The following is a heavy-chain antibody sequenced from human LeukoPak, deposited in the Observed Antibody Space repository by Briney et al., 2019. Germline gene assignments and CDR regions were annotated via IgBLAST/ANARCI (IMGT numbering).Heavy chain of an antibody. J-gene: IGHJ3*02. CDR1: GGSINSGSFY. Sequence: PSETLSLTCTVSGGSINSGSFYWGWIRQTPGKGLQWIGTIYYTGSTFYSPSLKNRLTIFVDPSKSQFSLKLTPVTAADTAIYYCATDTEGGAFDIWGQGTMVTVSS. CDR3: ATDTEGGAFDI. CDR2: IYYTGST. V-gene: IGHV4-39*01.